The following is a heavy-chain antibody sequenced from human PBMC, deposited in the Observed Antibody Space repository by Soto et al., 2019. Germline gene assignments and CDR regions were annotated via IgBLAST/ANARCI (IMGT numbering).Heavy chain of an antibody. CDR2: IWYDGSNK. Sequence: QVQLVESGGGVVQPGRSLRLSCAASGFTFSSYGMHWVRQAPGKGLEWVAVIWYDGSNKYYADSVKGRFTISRDNSKNTLYLQMNSLRAEDTAVYYCARGRLFGELVLVYWGQGTLVTVSS. V-gene: IGHV3-33*01. D-gene: IGHD3-10*02. J-gene: IGHJ4*02. CDR3: ARGRLFGELVLVY. CDR1: GFTFSSYG.